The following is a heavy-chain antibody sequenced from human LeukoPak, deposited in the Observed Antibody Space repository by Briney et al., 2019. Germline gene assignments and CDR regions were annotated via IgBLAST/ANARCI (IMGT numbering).Heavy chain of an antibody. CDR3: AKDREWLLLYYYYGMDV. D-gene: IGHD5-12*01. J-gene: IGHJ6*02. CDR2: ISYDGSNK. V-gene: IGHV3-30*18. Sequence: GRSLRLSCAASGFTFSSYGMHWVRQAPGKGLEWVAVISYDGSNKYYADSVKGRFTISRDNSKNTLYPQMNSLRAEDTAVYYCAKDREWLLLYYYYGMDVWGQGTTVTVSS. CDR1: GFTFSSYG.